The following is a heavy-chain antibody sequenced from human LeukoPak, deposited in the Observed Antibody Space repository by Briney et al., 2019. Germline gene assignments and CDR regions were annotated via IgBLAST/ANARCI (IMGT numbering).Heavy chain of an antibody. D-gene: IGHD6-19*01. Sequence: SETLSLTCTVSGGSISSYYWSWIRQPPGKGLEWIGYIYYSGSTNYNPSLKSRVTISVDTSKNQFSLKLSSVTAADTAVYYCARAELKYSSGWYEPYYFDYWAREPWSPSPQ. CDR1: GGSISSYY. J-gene: IGHJ4*02. CDR3: ARAELKYSSGWYEPYYFDY. CDR2: IYYSGST. V-gene: IGHV4-59*01.